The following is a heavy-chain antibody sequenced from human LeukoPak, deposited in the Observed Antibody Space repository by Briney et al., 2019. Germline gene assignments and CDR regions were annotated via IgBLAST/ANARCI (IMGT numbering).Heavy chain of an antibody. Sequence: SETLSLTCTVSGGSISSDSYYWGWIRQPPGKGLEWIGSIYHTGSTYYNPSLKSRVTMSVETSKKQFSLKLSSVTAADMAVYCCARSTHDYDFWSGYYPLDSWGQGTLVTVSS. CDR3: ARSTHDYDFWSGYYPLDS. D-gene: IGHD3-3*01. V-gene: IGHV4-39*01. J-gene: IGHJ4*02. CDR1: GGSISSDSYY. CDR2: IYHTGST.